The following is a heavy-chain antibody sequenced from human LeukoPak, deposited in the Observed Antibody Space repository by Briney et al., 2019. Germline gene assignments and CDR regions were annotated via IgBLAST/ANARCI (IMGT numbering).Heavy chain of an antibody. Sequence: QPGGSLRLSCAASGFPFSSFSMNWVRQAPGKGLEWVSYISYRSSTIYYADSVKGRFTISRDNAKNSLYLQMNSLRDEDTAVYYCARDLISGHYTFDYWGQGALVTVSS. D-gene: IGHD1-26*01. CDR1: GFPFSSFS. J-gene: IGHJ4*02. CDR2: ISYRSSTI. CDR3: ARDLISGHYTFDY. V-gene: IGHV3-48*02.